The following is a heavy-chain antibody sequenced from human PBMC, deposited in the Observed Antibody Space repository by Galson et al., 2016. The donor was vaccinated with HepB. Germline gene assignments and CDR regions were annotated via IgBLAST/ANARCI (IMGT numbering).Heavy chain of an antibody. CDR3: AKGRRSGCSSTSCYPFDY. V-gene: IGHV3-7*01. Sequence: SLRLSCAASGFTFSGYWMTWVRQAPGKGLEWVANIKQDGSEKYYVDSVNGRFTISRDNAKNSVYLQMNSLRVEDTAVYYCAKGRRSGCSSTSCYPFDYWGQGTLVTVSS. D-gene: IGHD2-2*01. CDR2: IKQDGSEK. CDR1: GFTFSGYW. J-gene: IGHJ4*02.